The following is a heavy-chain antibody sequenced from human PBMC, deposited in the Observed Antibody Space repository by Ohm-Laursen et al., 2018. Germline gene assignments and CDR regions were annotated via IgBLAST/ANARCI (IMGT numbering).Heavy chain of an antibody. D-gene: IGHD1-26*01. Sequence: SDTLSLTCTVSNDSFDEAFWSWIRQPAGKGLEWIGRINISGTNYNPSLKSRVTMSVDTSKNQFSLNLSSVTAADTAVYYCAGRGYWGQGTLVTVSS. J-gene: IGHJ4*02. CDR2: INISGT. CDR1: NDSFDEAF. V-gene: IGHV4-4*07. CDR3: AGRGY.